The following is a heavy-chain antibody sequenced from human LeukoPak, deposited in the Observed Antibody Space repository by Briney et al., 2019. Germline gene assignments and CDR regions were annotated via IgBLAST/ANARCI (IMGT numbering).Heavy chain of an antibody. CDR3: ARVQEYYYDSSGYYSHHYFDY. Sequence: SETLSLTCTVSGGSIRRGSYSCSCIRQPRRDGRGWIGYIYHSGSTYYNPSLKSRVTISVDRSKNQFSLKMSSVTAADTAVYYCARVQEYYYDSSGYYSHHYFDYWGQGTLVTVSS. D-gene: IGHD3-22*01. J-gene: IGHJ4*02. V-gene: IGHV4-30-2*01. CDR2: IYHSGST. CDR1: GGSIRRGSYS.